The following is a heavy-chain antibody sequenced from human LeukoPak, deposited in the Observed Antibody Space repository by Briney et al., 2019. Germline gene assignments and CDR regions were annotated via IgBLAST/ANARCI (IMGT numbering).Heavy chain of an antibody. V-gene: IGHV4-31*03. D-gene: IGHD2-2*01. Sequence: SQTLSLTCTVSGGSISSGGYYWSWIRQHPGKGLEWIGYIYYSGSTYYNPSLKSRVTMSVDTSKNQFSLKLSSVTAADTAVYYCARERKDCSSTSCYGPWGQGTLVTVSS. CDR1: GGSISSGGYY. CDR3: ARERKDCSSTSCYGP. CDR2: IYYSGST. J-gene: IGHJ4*02.